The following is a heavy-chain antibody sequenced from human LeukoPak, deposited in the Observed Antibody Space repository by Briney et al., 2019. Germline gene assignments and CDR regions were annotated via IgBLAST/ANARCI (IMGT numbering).Heavy chain of an antibody. CDR3: ARQRAGFTVTTSDY. CDR1: GFIFTSYS. V-gene: IGHV3-48*01. J-gene: IGHJ4*02. Sequence: GGSLRLSCATSGFIFTSYSMNWVRQAPGKGLEWVSYISSSSSTIYYADSVKGRFTISRDNAKNSLYLQMNSLRAEDTAVYYCARQRAGFTVTTSDYWGQGTLVTVSS. CDR2: ISSSSSTI. D-gene: IGHD4-17*01.